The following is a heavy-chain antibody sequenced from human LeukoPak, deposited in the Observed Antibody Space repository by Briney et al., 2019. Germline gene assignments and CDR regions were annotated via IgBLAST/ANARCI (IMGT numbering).Heavy chain of an antibody. V-gene: IGHV1-69*05. Sequence: SVKVSCKASGGTFRNYAVSWVRQAPGQGLEWMGAAIPILGTAKYAQKFQGRVTITTDESTTTAYMELSSLTSEDTAVYYCASAVAGDYYYMDVWGKGTTVTVSS. CDR3: ASAVAGDYYYMDV. D-gene: IGHD6-19*01. CDR1: GGTFRNYA. J-gene: IGHJ6*03. CDR2: AIPILGTA.